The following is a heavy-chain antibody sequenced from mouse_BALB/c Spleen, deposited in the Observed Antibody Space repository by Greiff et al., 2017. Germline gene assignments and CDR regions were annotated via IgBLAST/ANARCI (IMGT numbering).Heavy chain of an antibody. CDR1: GFTFSSYG. Sequence: VQLKESGGGLVQPGGSLKLSCAASGFTFSSYGMSWVRQTPDKRLELVATINSNGGSTYYPDSVKGRFTISRDNAKNTLYLQMSSLKSEDTAMYYCARIIYYYGSSYKDYAMDYWGQGTSVTVSS. CDR3: ARIIYYYGSSYKDYAMDY. J-gene: IGHJ4*01. V-gene: IGHV5-6-3*01. CDR2: INSNGGST. D-gene: IGHD1-1*01.